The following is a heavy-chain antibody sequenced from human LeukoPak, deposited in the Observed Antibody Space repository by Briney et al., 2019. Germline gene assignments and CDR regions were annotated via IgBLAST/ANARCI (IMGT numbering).Heavy chain of an antibody. Sequence: GGSLSLSCAVSGFTFSSYAMSWVRQAPGKGLEWVSAISGSGGSTYYADSVKGRFTISRDNAKNSLYLQMNSLRAEDTAVYYCAREGVVQYYWGQGTLVTVSS. CDR1: GFTFSSYA. V-gene: IGHV3-23*01. D-gene: IGHD2-2*01. CDR3: AREGVVQYY. J-gene: IGHJ4*02. CDR2: ISGSGGST.